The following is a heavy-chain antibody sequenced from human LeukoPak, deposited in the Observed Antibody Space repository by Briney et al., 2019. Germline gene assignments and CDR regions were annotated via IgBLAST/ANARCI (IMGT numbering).Heavy chain of an antibody. CDR2: ISGSGGST. CDR3: ANGLALGVYDSSGYFDY. V-gene: IGHV3-23*01. CDR1: RFTFRSYA. J-gene: IGHJ4*02. Sequence: GGSLRLSCAASRFTFRSYAMSWVRQAPGKGLEWVSAISGSGGSTYYADSVKGRFTISRDNSKNTLYLQMNSLRAEDTAVYYCANGLALGVYDSSGYFDYWGQGTLVTVSS. D-gene: IGHD3-22*01.